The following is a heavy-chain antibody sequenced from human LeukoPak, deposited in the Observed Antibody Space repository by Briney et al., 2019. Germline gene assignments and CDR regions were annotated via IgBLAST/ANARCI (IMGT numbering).Heavy chain of an antibody. V-gene: IGHV3-23*01. Sequence: SGGSLRLSCAASGFTFSSYSMNWVRQAPGRGLEWVSVISGSGGSTSYADSVKGRFTISRDNSKNTLYLQMNSLRVEDTAVYYCAKDRALVRSAYFDYWGQGTLVIVSS. CDR3: AKDRALVRSAYFDY. D-gene: IGHD2-21*01. J-gene: IGHJ4*02. CDR2: ISGSGGST. CDR1: GFTFSSYS.